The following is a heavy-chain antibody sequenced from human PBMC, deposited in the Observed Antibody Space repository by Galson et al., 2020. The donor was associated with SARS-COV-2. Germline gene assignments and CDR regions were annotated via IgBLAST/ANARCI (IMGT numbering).Heavy chain of an antibody. CDR2: IHHTGST. V-gene: IGHV4-39*07. CDR1: GGSISSSSYY. D-gene: IGHD6-25*01. Sequence: SETLSLTCTVSGGSISSSSYYWGWLRQPPGQGLEWIGSIHHTGSTNYNPSLKSRVTISLDKSKNQLSLKLSSVAAADTAVYYCARGRLNYYNGMDVWGQGTTVTVSS. J-gene: IGHJ6*02. CDR3: ARGRLNYYNGMDV.